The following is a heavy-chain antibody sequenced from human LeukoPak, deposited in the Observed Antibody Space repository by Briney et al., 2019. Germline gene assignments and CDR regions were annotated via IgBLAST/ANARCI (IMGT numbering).Heavy chain of an antibody. Sequence: PGGSLRLSCAASGFTFSSDWMHWVRQAAGKGLVWVSRINNDGSTTAYADSVKGRFTISRDNAKNTLYLQMNSLRAEDTAVYYCAKDRNSGSYLEFRLGYYFDYWGQGTLVTVSS. D-gene: IGHD1-26*01. CDR2: INNDGSTT. CDR3: AKDRNSGSYLEFRLGYYFDY. CDR1: GFTFSSDW. J-gene: IGHJ4*02. V-gene: IGHV3-74*01.